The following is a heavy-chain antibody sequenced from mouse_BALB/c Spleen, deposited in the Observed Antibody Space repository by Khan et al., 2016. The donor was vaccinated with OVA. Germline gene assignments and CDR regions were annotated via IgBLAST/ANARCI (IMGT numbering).Heavy chain of an antibody. CDR2: INPSTDYT. J-gene: IGHJ3*01. Sequence: QVQLKQSGAELAKPGASVKMSCKASDYTFTNYWMHWVKQRPGQGLEWIGYINPSTDYTEYNQKFKDKATLTADKSSSTAYMQLSSLTSEDSAVYYCVNHGSSSDWFTYWGQGTLVTVSA. CDR1: DYTFTNYW. D-gene: IGHD1-1*01. V-gene: IGHV1-7*01. CDR3: VNHGSSSDWFTY.